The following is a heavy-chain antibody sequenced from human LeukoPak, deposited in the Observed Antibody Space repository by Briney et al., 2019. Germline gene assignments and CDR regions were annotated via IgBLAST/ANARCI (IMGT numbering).Heavy chain of an antibody. CDR3: TTGPRMVRGVTPSHP. D-gene: IGHD3-10*01. J-gene: IGHJ5*02. Sequence: GGSLRLSCAASGFTFSSYAMHWVRQAPGKGLEWVAVISYDGSNKYYADSVKGRFTISRDDSKNTLYLQMNSLKTEDTAVYYCTTGPRMVRGVTPSHPWGQGTLVTVSS. CDR1: GFTFSSYA. CDR2: ISYDGSNK. V-gene: IGHV3-30-3*01.